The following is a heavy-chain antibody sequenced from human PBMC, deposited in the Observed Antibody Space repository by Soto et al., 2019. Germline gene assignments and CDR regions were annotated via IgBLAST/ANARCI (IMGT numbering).Heavy chain of an antibody. J-gene: IGHJ4*02. CDR3: ARSHYNSGWYYFDS. CDR2: IYYGEST. Sequence: SETLSLTCTVSGDSISSDYWSWIRQSPGKGLEWIGYIYYGESTNYNPSLKSRVTISVDTSKNQFSLKLSSVTAADTAVYYCARSHYNSGWYYFDSWGQGTLVTVSS. D-gene: IGHD6-19*01. CDR1: GDSISSDY. V-gene: IGHV4-59*08.